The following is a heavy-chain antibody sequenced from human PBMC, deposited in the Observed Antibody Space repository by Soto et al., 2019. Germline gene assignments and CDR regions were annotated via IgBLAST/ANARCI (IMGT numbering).Heavy chain of an antibody. CDR3: AKIGTYLRMDV. CDR2: ISSGSGTT. D-gene: IGHD3-10*01. V-gene: IGHV3-48*01. Sequence: EVQLVESGGGLVQPGGPLRLSCAVSGLPFSSYSLNWVRQAPGKGLEWVSYISSGSGTTYYADSVKGRFSISRDNANNSLYLQMNSLRVEDTAVYYCAKIGTYLRMDVWGQGTTVTVSS. CDR1: GLPFSSYS. J-gene: IGHJ6*02.